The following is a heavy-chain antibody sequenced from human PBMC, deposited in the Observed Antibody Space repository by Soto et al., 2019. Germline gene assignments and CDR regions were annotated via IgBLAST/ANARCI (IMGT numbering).Heavy chain of an antibody. CDR3: ARDIVVVPAAQPAYYYGMDV. D-gene: IGHD2-2*01. Sequence: ASVKVSCKASGYTFTNYDINWVRQATGQGLEWMGWMNPNSGNTGYAQKFQGRVTMTRNTSISTAYMELSSLRSEDTAVYYCARDIVVVPAAQPAYYYGMDVWGQGTTVTVSS. J-gene: IGHJ6*02. V-gene: IGHV1-8*01. CDR1: GYTFTNYD. CDR2: MNPNSGNT.